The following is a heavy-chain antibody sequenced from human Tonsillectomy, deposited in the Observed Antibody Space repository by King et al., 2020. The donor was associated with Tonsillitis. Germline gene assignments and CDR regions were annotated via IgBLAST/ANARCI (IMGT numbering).Heavy chain of an antibody. V-gene: IGHV4-4*07. CDR1: GGSISTDY. Sequence: HVQLQESGPGLVKPSETLSLTCTVSGGSISTDYWSWIRQPAGKGLEWIGRISTSGSTNYNPSLKSRVTMSVATSKNQFSLKLSSVTAADTAVYYCARVKEGKEWLPYYYYYMDVWGKGTTVTVSS. CDR2: ISTSGST. CDR3: ARVKEGKEWLPYYYYYMDV. J-gene: IGHJ6*03. D-gene: IGHD3-3*01.